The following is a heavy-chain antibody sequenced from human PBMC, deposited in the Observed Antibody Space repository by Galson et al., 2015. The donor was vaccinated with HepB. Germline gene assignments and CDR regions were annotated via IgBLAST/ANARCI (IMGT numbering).Heavy chain of an antibody. CDR2: IYYSGST. CDR1: GGSIGSSSYY. V-gene: IGHV4-39*01. J-gene: IGHJ4*02. D-gene: IGHD3-16*02. CDR3: AAQNYDYVWGSYRYDY. Sequence: LTCTVSGGSIGSSSYYWGWVRQPPGKGLEWIGSIYYSGSTYYNPSLKSRVTISVDTSKNQFSLKLSAVTAADTAVYYCAAQNYDYVWGSYRYDYWGQGTLVTVSS.